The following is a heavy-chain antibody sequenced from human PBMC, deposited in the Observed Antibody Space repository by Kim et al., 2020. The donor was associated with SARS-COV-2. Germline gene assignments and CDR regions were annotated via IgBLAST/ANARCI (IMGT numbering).Heavy chain of an antibody. J-gene: IGHJ2*01. D-gene: IGHD3-10*01. CDR1: GGSFSGYY. CDR3: ARHPITMVRGSWYFDL. Sequence: SETLSLTCAVYGGSFSGYYWSWIRQPPGKGLEWIGEINHSGSTNYNPSLKSRVTISVDTSKNQFSLKLSSVTAADTAVYYCARHPITMVRGSWYFDLWGR. CDR2: INHSGST. V-gene: IGHV4-34*01.